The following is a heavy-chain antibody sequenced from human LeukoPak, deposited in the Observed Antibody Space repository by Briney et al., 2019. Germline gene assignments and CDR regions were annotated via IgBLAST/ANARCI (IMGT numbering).Heavy chain of an antibody. CDR2: IGISSGNT. CDR3: ARDYKYAFDN. CDR1: GFRFSDC. J-gene: IGHJ4*02. D-gene: IGHD5-24*01. V-gene: IGHV3-48*01. Sequence: GGSLRLSCVASGFRFSDCMNWVRQAPGKGLEWISYIGISSGNTNYADSVKGRFTISGDKAKNSLYLQMNSLRVEDTAVYYCARDYKYAFDNWGQGTLVTVSS.